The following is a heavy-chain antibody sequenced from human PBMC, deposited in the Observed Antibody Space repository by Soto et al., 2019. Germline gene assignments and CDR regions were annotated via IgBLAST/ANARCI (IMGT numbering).Heavy chain of an antibody. CDR3: ERHVRECWEWVGRPCFEY. CDR2: INHSGST. Sequence: TSETLSLTCTVSGGSIRNVSYFWGWISQPPGQGLEWIVEINHSGSTNYNPSLKRRITISVDTSKNQFSVTVSCVPGADRAVFFCERHVRECWEWVGRPCFEYLGQGNLVPVFS. D-gene: IGHD3-3*01. J-gene: IGHJ4*02. CDR1: GGSIRNVSYF. V-gene: IGHV4-39*01.